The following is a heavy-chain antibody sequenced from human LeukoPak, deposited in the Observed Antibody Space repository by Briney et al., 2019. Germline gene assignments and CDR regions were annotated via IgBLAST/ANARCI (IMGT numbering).Heavy chain of an antibody. V-gene: IGHV3-21*01. Sequence: GSLRLSCAASGFTFSSYSMNWVRQAPGKGLEWVSSISSSSSYIYYPDSVKGRFTISRDNAKNSLYLQMNSLRAEDTAVYYCARVGIVVVPAAISFDYYYGMDVWGQGTTVTVSS. CDR1: GFTFSSYS. J-gene: IGHJ6*02. CDR2: ISSSSSYI. CDR3: ARVGIVVVPAAISFDYYYGMDV. D-gene: IGHD2-2*01.